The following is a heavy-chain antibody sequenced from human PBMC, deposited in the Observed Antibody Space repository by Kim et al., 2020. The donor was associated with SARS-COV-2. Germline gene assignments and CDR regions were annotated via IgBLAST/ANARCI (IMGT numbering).Heavy chain of an antibody. CDR2: T. Sequence: TTYADSVKGRFTVSRDNAKNTLYLQMSSLRAEDTAMYYCASRIYTSFDSWGQGTLVTVSS. V-gene: IGHV3-74*01. J-gene: IGHJ4*02. CDR3: ASRIYTSFDS.